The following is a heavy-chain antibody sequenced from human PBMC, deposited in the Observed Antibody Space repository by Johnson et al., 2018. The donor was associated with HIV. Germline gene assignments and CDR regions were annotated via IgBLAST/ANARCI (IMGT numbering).Heavy chain of an antibody. D-gene: IGHD2-2*01. V-gene: IGHV3-15*01. CDR1: GFTFSDHY. Sequence: VQLVESGGGLVQPGGSLRLSCAASGFTFSDHYMDWVRQAPGKGLEWVGRIKSKTDGGTTDYAAPVKGRFTISRDDSKNTLYLQMNSLKIEDTAVYYCTTVYCSSTSCYSYAFDIWGQGTMVTVSS. CDR2: IKSKTDGGTT. CDR3: TTVYCSSTSCYSYAFDI. J-gene: IGHJ3*02.